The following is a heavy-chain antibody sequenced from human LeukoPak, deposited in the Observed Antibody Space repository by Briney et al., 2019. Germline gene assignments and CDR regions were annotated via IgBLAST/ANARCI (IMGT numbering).Heavy chain of an antibody. V-gene: IGHV4-34*01. CDR3: ARGRGFYRSWYVDY. CDR2: INHSGST. J-gene: IGHJ4*02. D-gene: IGHD6-13*01. Sequence: SETLSLTCAVYGGSFSGYYWSWIRQPPGKGLEWIGEINHSGSTNYNPSLKSRVTISVDTSKNQFSLKLSSVTAADTAVYYCARGRGFYRSWYVDYWGQGTLVTVSS. CDR1: GGSFSGYY.